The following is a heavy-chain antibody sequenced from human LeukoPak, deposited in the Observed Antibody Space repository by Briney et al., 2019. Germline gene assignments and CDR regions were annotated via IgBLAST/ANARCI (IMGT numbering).Heavy chain of an antibody. J-gene: IGHJ4*02. CDR2: ISGSAGTI. CDR3: SRGRLFGDY. CDR1: GFTFSSAW. V-gene: IGHV3-48*04. Sequence: GGSLRLSCAASGFTFSSAWMHWVRQAPGKGLEWVSYISGSAGTIYYADSVKGRFTISRDNAKNSLSLQMNSLRAEDTAVYYCSRGRLFGDYWGQGTLVTVSS. D-gene: IGHD2-21*02.